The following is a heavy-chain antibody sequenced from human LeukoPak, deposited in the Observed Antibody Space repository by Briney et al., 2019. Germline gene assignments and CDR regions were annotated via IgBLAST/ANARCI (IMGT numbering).Heavy chain of an antibody. D-gene: IGHD6-19*01. CDR3: ARDTHYSSGKDPPYWYFDL. J-gene: IGHJ2*01. CDR2: MNPNSGNS. CDR1: GYTFTSYN. V-gene: IGHV1-8*01. Sequence: ASVKVSCKASGYTFTSYNINWVRQATGQGLEWMGGMNPNSGNSGYAQKFQGRVTMTRNTSISTVYMEVSSLRSEDTAVYYCARDTHYSSGKDPPYWYFDLWGRGTLVTVSS.